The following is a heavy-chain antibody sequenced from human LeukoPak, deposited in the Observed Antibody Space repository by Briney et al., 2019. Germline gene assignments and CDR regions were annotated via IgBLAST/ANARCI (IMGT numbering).Heavy chain of an antibody. CDR3: TTRYKAAGKGSSGWFDP. D-gene: IGHD6-13*01. CDR1: GFTFSNAW. Sequence: GGSLRLSCAASGFTFSNAWMSWVRQAPGKGLEWVGRIKSKTDGGTTDYAAPVKGRFTISRDDSKNTLYLQMNSLKIEDTAVYYCTTRYKAAGKGSSGWFDPWGQGTLVTVSS. CDR2: IKSKTDGGTT. J-gene: IGHJ5*02. V-gene: IGHV3-15*01.